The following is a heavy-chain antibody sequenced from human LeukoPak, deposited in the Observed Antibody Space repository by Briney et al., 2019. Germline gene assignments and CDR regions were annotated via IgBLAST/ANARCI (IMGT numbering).Heavy chain of an antibody. J-gene: IGHJ5*02. CDR2: ISAYNGNT. Sequence: GASVKVSCKASGYTFTSYGISWVRQAPGQGLEWMGWISAYNGNTNYAQKIQGRVTMTTDTSTSTAYMELRSLRFDDTAVYYCARVPRYSNLLNWFDPWGQGTLVTVSS. D-gene: IGHD6-13*01. V-gene: IGHV1-18*01. CDR3: ARVPRYSNLLNWFDP. CDR1: GYTFTSYG.